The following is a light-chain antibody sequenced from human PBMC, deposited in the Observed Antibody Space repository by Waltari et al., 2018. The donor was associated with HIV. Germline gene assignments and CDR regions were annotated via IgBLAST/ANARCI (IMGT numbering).Light chain of an antibody. V-gene: IGLV2-14*03. CDR2: DVS. CDR1: SNDVGGYNY. CDR3: ESYTRTSVWV. J-gene: IGLJ3*02. Sequence: QSALTQPASVSGSPGQSITISCTGSSNDVGGYNYVSWYQQHPGKAPSLMIYDVSTRHSGVSDRFSGSKSGHTASLTIAGLQPEDEADYYCESYTRTSVWVFGGGTRLTVL.